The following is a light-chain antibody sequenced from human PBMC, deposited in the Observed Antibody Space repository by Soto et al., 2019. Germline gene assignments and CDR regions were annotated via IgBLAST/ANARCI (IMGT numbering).Light chain of an antibody. CDR2: GAS. CDR3: QQYGTSPRS. CDR1: QSVSSSY. J-gene: IGKJ1*01. V-gene: IGKV3-20*01. Sequence: EIVLTQSPGTLSLSPGERATLSCRASQSVSSSYLAWYQQKPGQAPRLLIYGASSRATGIPDRFSGSGSGTDFNLHISRLEPEDFAVYYCQQYGTSPRSFGQGTKVEVK.